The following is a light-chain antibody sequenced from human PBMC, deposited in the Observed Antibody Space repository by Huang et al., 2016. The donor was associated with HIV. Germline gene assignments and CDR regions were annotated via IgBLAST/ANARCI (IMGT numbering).Light chain of an antibody. CDR3: QQYNTYPWT. CDR1: QSIRYS. Sequence: DIQMTQSPSTLSASVGDRVTITCRATQSIRYSLAWYQQKPGKAPKLLIYDASNLEGGVPSRFSGSGSGTEFTLTISSLQPDDFATYYCQQYNTYPWTFGQGTKVEIK. V-gene: IGKV1-5*01. CDR2: DAS. J-gene: IGKJ1*01.